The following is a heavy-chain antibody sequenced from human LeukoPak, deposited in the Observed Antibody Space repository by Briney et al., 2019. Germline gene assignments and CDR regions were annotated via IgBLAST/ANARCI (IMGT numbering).Heavy chain of an antibody. CDR1: GYTFTGYY. CDR2: INPGSGGT. Sequence: ASVTVSFTASGYTFTGYYIHWVRQAPGQGLEWMGRINPGSGGTNYAQKFQGRVAMTRDTSISTAYMELSRLRSDDTAVYYCAREQGGSGTYGVDYWGQGTLVTVSS. J-gene: IGHJ4*02. CDR3: AREQGGSGTYGVDY. V-gene: IGHV1-2*06. D-gene: IGHD1-26*01.